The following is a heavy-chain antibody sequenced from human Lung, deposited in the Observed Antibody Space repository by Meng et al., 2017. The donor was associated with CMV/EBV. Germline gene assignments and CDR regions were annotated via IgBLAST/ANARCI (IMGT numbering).Heavy chain of an antibody. D-gene: IGHD6-13*01. Sequence: SVXVSXXASGGTFSSYAISWVRQAPGQGLEWMGGIIPIFGTANYAQKFQGRVTITTDESTSTAYMELSSLRSEDTAVYYCARGGSSSWSRRYNWFDPWGQGXLVTVPQ. CDR3: ARGGSSSWSRRYNWFDP. J-gene: IGHJ5*02. V-gene: IGHV1-69*05. CDR2: IIPIFGTA. CDR1: GGTFSSYA.